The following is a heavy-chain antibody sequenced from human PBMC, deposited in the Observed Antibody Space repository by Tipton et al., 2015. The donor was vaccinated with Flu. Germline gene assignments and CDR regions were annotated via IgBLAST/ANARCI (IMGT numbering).Heavy chain of an antibody. CDR1: GYSISSGYY. D-gene: IGHD2-15*01. CDR3: ARHGPGRGYCSGGSCYEVDY. Sequence: TLSLTCAVSGYSISSGYYWGWFRQPPGKGLEWIGSIYHSGSTYYNPSLKSRVTISVDTSKNQFSLKLSSVTAADTAVYYCARHGPGRGYCSGGSCYEVDYWGQGTLVTVSS. V-gene: IGHV4-38-2*01. J-gene: IGHJ4*02. CDR2: IYHSGST.